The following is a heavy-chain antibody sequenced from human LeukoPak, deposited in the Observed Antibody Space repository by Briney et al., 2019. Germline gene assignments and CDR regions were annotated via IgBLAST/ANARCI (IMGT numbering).Heavy chain of an antibody. CDR2: IYHSGST. D-gene: IGHD5-12*01. V-gene: IGHV4-38-2*02. CDR1: GYSISSGYC. Sequence: PSETLSLTCAVSGYSISSGYCWGWIRQPPGKGLEWIGSIYHSGSTYYNPSLKSRVTISVDTSKNQFSLKLSSVTAADTAVYYCARDSGYELTWGQGTLVTVSS. J-gene: IGHJ4*02. CDR3: ARDSGYELT.